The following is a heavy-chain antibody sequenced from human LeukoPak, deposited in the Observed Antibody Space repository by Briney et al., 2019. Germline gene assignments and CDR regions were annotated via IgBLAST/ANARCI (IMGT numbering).Heavy chain of an antibody. D-gene: IGHD3-3*01. CDR2: INSDGSST. Sequence: PGGSLRLSCAASGFTFSSYWMHWVRQAPGKGLVWVSRINSDGSSTSYADSVKGRFTISRDNAKNSLYLQMNSLRAEDTAVYYCGGDYNTPFSYYYGMDVWGQGTTVTVSS. V-gene: IGHV3-74*01. CDR1: GFTFSSYW. CDR3: GGDYNTPFSYYYGMDV. J-gene: IGHJ6*02.